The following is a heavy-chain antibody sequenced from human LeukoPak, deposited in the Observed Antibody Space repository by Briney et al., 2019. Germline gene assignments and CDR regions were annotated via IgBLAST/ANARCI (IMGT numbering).Heavy chain of an antibody. Sequence: GGSLRLSCAASGFTSSNYWMTWVRLAPGKGLEWVANIKHDGSEESYVDSVKGRFTISRDNAKNSPYLQMNSLRAEDTAIYYCAREWDSGSSSIDYWGPGILVTVSS. CDR3: AREWDSGSSSIDY. D-gene: IGHD5-12*01. J-gene: IGHJ4*02. CDR2: IKHDGSEE. CDR1: GFTSSNYW. V-gene: IGHV3-7*01.